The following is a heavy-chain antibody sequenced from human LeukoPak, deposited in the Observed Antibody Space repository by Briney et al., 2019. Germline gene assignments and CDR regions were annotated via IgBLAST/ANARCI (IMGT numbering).Heavy chain of an antibody. J-gene: IGHJ4*02. CDR3: ARTSEEKGYGDIDH. CDR2: IHYSGST. CDR1: GGSISFGHYY. V-gene: IGHV4-31*03. Sequence: SETLSLTCTVSGGSISFGHYYWSWVRQHPERGLEWIGFIHYSGSTYYKPSLRSRVTISIDTSKNQFSLNLLSVTAADTAVYFCARTSEEKGYGDIDHWGQGTLVTVSS. D-gene: IGHD4-17*01.